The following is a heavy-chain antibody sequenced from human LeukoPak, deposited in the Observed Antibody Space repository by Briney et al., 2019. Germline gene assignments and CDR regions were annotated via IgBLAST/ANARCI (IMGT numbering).Heavy chain of an antibody. J-gene: IGHJ5*02. Sequence: GGSLRLSCAASGFTFSSYGMHWVRQAPGKGLEWVAVIWYDGSNKYYADSVKGRFTISRDNSKNTLYLQMNSLRAEDTAVYYCARVRGFKNWFDPWGQGTLVTVSS. CDR2: IWYDGSNK. CDR1: GFTFSSYG. CDR3: ARVRGFKNWFDP. V-gene: IGHV3-33*01.